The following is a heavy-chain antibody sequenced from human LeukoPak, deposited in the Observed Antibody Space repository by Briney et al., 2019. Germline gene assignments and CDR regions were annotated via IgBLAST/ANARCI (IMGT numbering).Heavy chain of an antibody. D-gene: IGHD6-19*01. CDR3: ARDTQQWLAAPYYYYYMDV. CDR2: ISTGGST. V-gene: IGHV4-61*02. CDR1: GGSINSGSYY. J-gene: IGHJ6*03. Sequence: SETLSLTCTVSGGSINSGSYYWSWIRQPAGKGLEWIGRISTGGSTIYNPSLKSRVTISIDTSKNQFSLKLHSVTAADTAVYYRARDTQQWLAAPYYYYYMDVWGTGTTVTISS.